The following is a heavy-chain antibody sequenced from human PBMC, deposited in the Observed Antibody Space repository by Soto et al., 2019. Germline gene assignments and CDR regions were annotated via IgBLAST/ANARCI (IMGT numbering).Heavy chain of an antibody. Sequence: SGPTLVNPTQTLTLTCTFSGFSLSTSGMCVSWIRQPPGKALEWLARIDWDDDKYYSTSLKTRLTISKDTSKNQVVLTMTNMDPVDTATYYCARGGIAVAGTIGAFDIWGQGTMVTVSS. CDR1: GFSLSTSGMC. CDR2: IDWDDDK. J-gene: IGHJ3*02. D-gene: IGHD6-19*01. CDR3: ARGGIAVAGTIGAFDI. V-gene: IGHV2-70*11.